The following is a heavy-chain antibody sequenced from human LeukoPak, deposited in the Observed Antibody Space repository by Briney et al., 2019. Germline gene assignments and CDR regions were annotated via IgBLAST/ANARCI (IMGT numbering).Heavy chain of an antibody. V-gene: IGHV3-23*01. Sequence: GGSLRLSCAASGFPFSSYAMSWVRQAPGKGLEWVSAICGSGGNTYYADSVKGRFTISRDNSKNTLYLQRNSLRAEYTAVYYCAEKGQLRDYWGQGTLVTVTS. CDR3: AEKGQLRDY. CDR2: ICGSGGNT. D-gene: IGHD2-2*01. J-gene: IGHJ4*02. CDR1: GFPFSSYA.